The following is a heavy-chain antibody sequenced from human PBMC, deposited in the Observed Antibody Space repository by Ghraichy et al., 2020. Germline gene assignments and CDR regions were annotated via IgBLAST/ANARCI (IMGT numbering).Heavy chain of an antibody. CDR2: INHSGST. J-gene: IGHJ4*02. V-gene: IGHV4-34*01. Sequence: ESLNISCAVYCGSFSGYYRSWIRQPPGKGLEWIGEINHSGSTNYNPSLKSRVTISVDTSKNQFSLKLSSVTAADTAVYYCAGANGTSCYRNWVQGTLVTVSS. D-gene: IGHD2-2*01. CDR3: AGANGTSCYRN. CDR1: CGSFSGYY.